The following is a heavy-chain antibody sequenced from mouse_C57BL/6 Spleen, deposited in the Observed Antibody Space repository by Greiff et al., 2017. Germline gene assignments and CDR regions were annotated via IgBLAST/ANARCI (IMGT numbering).Heavy chain of an antibody. V-gene: IGHV14-1*01. Sequence: VQLQQSGAELVRPGASVKLSCTASGFNIKDYYMHWVKQRPEQGLEWIGRIDPEDGDTEYAPKFQGKATMTADTSSNTAYLQLSRLTSEDTAVYYCATYYGSSYWFAYWGQGTLVTVSA. D-gene: IGHD1-1*01. CDR1: GFNIKDYY. J-gene: IGHJ3*01. CDR3: ATYYGSSYWFAY. CDR2: IDPEDGDT.